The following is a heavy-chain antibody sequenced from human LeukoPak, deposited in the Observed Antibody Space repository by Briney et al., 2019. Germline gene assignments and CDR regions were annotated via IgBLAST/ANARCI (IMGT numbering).Heavy chain of an antibody. CDR1: GYTFTDYY. Sequence: ASVKVSCKASGYTFTDYYMYWVRQAPGQGLEWMGWMNPNSGNTGYAQKLQGRVTMTRNTSISTAYMELSSLRSEDTAVYYCARGRTHSLWGQGTLVTVSS. J-gene: IGHJ4*02. CDR2: MNPNSGNT. V-gene: IGHV1-8*02. CDR3: ARGRTHSL.